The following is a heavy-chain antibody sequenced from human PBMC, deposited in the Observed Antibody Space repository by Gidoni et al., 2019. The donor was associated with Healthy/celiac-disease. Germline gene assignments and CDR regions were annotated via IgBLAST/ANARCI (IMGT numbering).Heavy chain of an antibody. D-gene: IGHD2-2*01. J-gene: IGHJ4*02. CDR1: RFTFSRYR. Sequence: EVQLLESGGGLVKPGGSLRLSCAASRFTFSRYRMNWVRQDPGKGLEWVSSISSSSSYISDADSVKGRFTISRDNAKNSLYLQMNSLRAEDTAVYYCASMGGYCSSTSCYDFDYWGQGTLVTVSS. V-gene: IGHV3-21*01. CDR2: ISSSSSYI. CDR3: ASMGGYCSSTSCYDFDY.